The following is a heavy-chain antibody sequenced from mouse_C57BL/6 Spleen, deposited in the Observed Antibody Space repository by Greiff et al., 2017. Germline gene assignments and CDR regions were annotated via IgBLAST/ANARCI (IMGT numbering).Heavy chain of an antibody. J-gene: IGHJ4*01. D-gene: IGHD2-1*01. Sequence: EVKLMESGAELVKPGASVKLSCTASGFNIKDYYMHWVKQRTEQGLEWIGRIDPEDGETKYAPKFQGKATLTADTSSNTAYLQLSSLTSEDTAGYYCARGGNYPYYAMDDWGKGTSVTVSS. CDR2: IDPEDGET. CDR3: ARGGNYPYYAMDD. V-gene: IGHV14-2*01. CDR1: GFNIKDYY.